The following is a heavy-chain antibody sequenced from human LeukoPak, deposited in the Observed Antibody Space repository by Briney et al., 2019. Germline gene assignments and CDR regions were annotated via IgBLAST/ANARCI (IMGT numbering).Heavy chain of an antibody. V-gene: IGHV1-3*01. D-gene: IGHD1-26*01. J-gene: IGHJ4*02. CDR3: ARDSGSGSNDY. Sequence: ASVKVSCKASGYTFTSYAIHWVRQAPGQRLEWMGWISAGNGNTKYSQNFQGRVTFTSNTSATTAFMELSSLRSEDAAVYYCARDSGSGSNDYWGQGTLVTVSS. CDR2: ISAGNGNT. CDR1: GYTFTSYA.